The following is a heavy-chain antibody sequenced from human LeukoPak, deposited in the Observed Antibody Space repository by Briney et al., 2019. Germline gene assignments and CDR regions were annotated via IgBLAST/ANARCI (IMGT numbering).Heavy chain of an antibody. D-gene: IGHD7-27*01. CDR3: AKDRSWGLDY. Sequence: SGGPLRLSCAASGFIFNSYGMSWVRQAPGKGLEWVSALSASGDTTYYADSVKGRFTISRDNSKNTLYLQMNSLRVEDTAIYYCAKDRSWGLDYWGQGTLVTVSS. V-gene: IGHV3-23*01. J-gene: IGHJ4*02. CDR2: LSASGDTT. CDR1: GFIFNSYG.